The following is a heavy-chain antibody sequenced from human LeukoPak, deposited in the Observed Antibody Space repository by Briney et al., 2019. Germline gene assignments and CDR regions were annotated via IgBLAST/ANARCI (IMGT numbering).Heavy chain of an antibody. D-gene: IGHD3-22*01. J-gene: IGHJ4*02. Sequence: ASVKVSCKASGYTFTSYGISWVRQAPGQGLEWMGWISGYNGNTNYAQNIQGRVTMTTDTSTSTAYVELMGLRSDDTAVYYCARSDSGYYYVDYWGQGTLVTVSS. CDR1: GYTFTSYG. CDR2: ISGYNGNT. V-gene: IGHV1-18*01. CDR3: ARSDSGYYYVDY.